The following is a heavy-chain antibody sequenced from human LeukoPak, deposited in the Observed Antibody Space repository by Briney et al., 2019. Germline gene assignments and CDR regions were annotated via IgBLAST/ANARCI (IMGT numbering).Heavy chain of an antibody. D-gene: IGHD3-10*01. CDR3: ARVAYGSGSYYHFDY. CDR1: GYTFTSYG. Sequence: ASVKVSCKASGYTFTSYGISWVRQAPGQGLEWMGIINPSGGSTSYAQKFQGRVTMTRDTSTSTVYMELSSLRSEDTAVYYCARVAYGSGSYYHFDYWGQGTLVTVSS. J-gene: IGHJ4*02. V-gene: IGHV1-46*01. CDR2: INPSGGST.